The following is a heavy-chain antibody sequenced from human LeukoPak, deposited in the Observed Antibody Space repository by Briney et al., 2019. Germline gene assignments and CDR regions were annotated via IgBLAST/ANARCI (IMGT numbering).Heavy chain of an antibody. CDR1: GYTFTSYG. D-gene: IGHD3-22*01. J-gene: IGHJ4*02. V-gene: IGHV1-8*02. CDR2: MNPNSGNT. Sequence: GASVKVSCTASGYTFTSYGINWVRQATGQGLEWMGWMNPNSGNTGYAQKFQGRVTMTRNTSISTAYMGLSSLRSEDTAVYYCARVFRATRRYYYDSSGYYLDYWGQGTLVTVSS. CDR3: ARVFRATRRYYYDSSGYYLDY.